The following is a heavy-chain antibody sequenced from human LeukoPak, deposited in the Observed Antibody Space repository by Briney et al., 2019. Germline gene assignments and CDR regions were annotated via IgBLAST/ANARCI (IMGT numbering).Heavy chain of an antibody. J-gene: IGHJ3*02. CDR2: INTNTGNP. CDR3: ARGHYCSGGSCYSRVDAFDI. V-gene: IGHV7-4-1*02. CDR1: GYTVTSYA. Sequence: ASVKVSCKASGYTVTSYAMNWVRQAPGQGLEWMGWINTNTGNPTYAQGFTGRFVFSLDTSVSTAYLQISSLKAEDTAVYYCARGHYCSGGSCYSRVDAFDIWGQGTMVTVSS. D-gene: IGHD2-15*01.